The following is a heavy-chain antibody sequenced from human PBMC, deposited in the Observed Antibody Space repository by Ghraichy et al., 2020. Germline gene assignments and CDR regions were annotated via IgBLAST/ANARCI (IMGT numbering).Heavy chain of an antibody. J-gene: IGHJ6*02. CDR2: IWYDGSNK. V-gene: IGHV3-33*01. D-gene: IGHD3-3*01. Sequence: GESLNISCAASGFTFSSYGMHWVRQAPGKGLEWVAVIWYDGSNKYYADSVKGRFTISRDNSKNTLYLQMNSLRAEDTAVYYCARDRRFWSGSLMDVWGQGTTVTVSS. CDR1: GFTFSSYG. CDR3: ARDRRFWSGSLMDV.